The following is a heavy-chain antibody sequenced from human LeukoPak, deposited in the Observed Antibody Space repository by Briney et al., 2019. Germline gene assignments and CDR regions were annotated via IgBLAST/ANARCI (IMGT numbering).Heavy chain of an antibody. CDR3: AKMPSRVPAAKVPYYFDY. V-gene: IGHV3-23*01. CDR2: ISGSGGST. Sequence: PGGSLRLSCAASGFTFSSYAMSWVRQAPGKGLEWVSAISGSGGSTYYADSVKGRFTISRDNSKNTLYLRMNSLRAEDTAVYYCAKMPSRVPAAKVPYYFDYWGQGTLVTVSS. CDR1: GFTFSSYA. D-gene: IGHD2-2*01. J-gene: IGHJ4*02.